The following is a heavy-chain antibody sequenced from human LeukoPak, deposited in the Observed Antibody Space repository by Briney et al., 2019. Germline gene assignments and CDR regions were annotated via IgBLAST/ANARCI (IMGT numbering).Heavy chain of an antibody. V-gene: IGHV4-61*02. CDR1: GGPIRRGSYY. CDR2: IYTNGST. D-gene: IGHD2-8*01. Sequence: SETLSLTCTVSGGPIRRGSYYWRWIRQPAGKGLEWIGRIYTNGSTNYNPSLKSRVTISVDTSKNQFSLKLSSVTAADTAVYYCARLPRYCTNGVCQYYFDYWGQGTLVTVSS. J-gene: IGHJ4*02. CDR3: ARLPRYCTNGVCQYYFDY.